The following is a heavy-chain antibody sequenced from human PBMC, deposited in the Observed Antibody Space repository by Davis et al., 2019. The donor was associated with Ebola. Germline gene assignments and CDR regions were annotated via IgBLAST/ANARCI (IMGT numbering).Heavy chain of an antibody. CDR3: ARRGYYDSSGYENLNFDY. V-gene: IGHV5-51*01. CDR1: GYSFTSYW. D-gene: IGHD3-22*01. Sequence: GESLKISCKGSGYSFTSYWIGWVRQMPGKGLEWMGIIYPGDSDTRYSPSFQGQVTISADKSISTAYLQWSSLKASDTAMYYCARRGYYDSSGYENLNFDYWGQGTLVTVSS. CDR2: IYPGDSDT. J-gene: IGHJ4*02.